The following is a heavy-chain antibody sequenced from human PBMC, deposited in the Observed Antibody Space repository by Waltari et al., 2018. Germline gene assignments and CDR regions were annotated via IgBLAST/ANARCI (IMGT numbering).Heavy chain of an antibody. CDR1: GFTFSSYS. CDR2: ISSSSSYI. V-gene: IGHV3-21*01. J-gene: IGHJ2*01. CDR3: ARGEQLGSYWYFDL. Sequence: EVQLVESGGGLVKPGGSLRLSCAASGFTFSSYSMNWVRQAPGKGLEWVSSISSSSSYISYADSVKGRFTISRDNAKNSLYLQMNSRRAEDTAVYYCARGEQLGSYWYFDLWGRGTLVTVSS. D-gene: IGHD6-6*01.